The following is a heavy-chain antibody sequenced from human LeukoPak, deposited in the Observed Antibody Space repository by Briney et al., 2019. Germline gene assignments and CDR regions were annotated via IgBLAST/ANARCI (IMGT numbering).Heavy chain of an antibody. V-gene: IGHV3-48*03. CDR1: GFMFNSYE. Sequence: GGSLRLSCAASGFMFNSYEMNWVRQAPGKGLEWVSYISNSCTTMYYADSVEGRFTISRDNAKNALYLQMNSLRAEETAVYYCARDRPGPGINWYFDLWGRGTLVTVSS. CDR3: ARDRPGPGINWYFDL. D-gene: IGHD1-26*01. CDR2: ISNSCTTM. J-gene: IGHJ2*01.